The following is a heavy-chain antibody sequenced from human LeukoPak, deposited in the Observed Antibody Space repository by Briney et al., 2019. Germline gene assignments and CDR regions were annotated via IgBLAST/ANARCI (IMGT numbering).Heavy chain of an antibody. V-gene: IGHV4-38-2*01. J-gene: IGHJ4*02. Sequence: SETLSLTCAVSGYSISSGYYWGWIRQPPGKGLEWIGSIYHSGSTYYNPSLKSRVTISVDTSKNQFSLKLSSVTAADTAVYYCARGRGDGYNFDYWGQGTLVIVSS. CDR1: GYSISSGYY. CDR3: ARGRGDGYNFDY. D-gene: IGHD5-24*01. CDR2: IYHSGST.